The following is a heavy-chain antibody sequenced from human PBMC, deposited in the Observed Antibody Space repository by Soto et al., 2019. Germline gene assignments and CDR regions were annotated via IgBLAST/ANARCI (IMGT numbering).Heavy chain of an antibody. CDR3: ARSPSSSWYGGGAFDI. D-gene: IGHD6-13*01. CDR1: GDSISSSNW. CDR2: IYHSGST. J-gene: IGHJ3*02. Sequence: ETLSLSCPVSGDSISSSNWWSWVRQPPGKGLEWIGEIYHSGSTNYNPSLKGRVTISVDKSKNQISLRLSSVTAADTAVFYCARSPSSSWYGGGAFDIWGQGTMVTVSS. V-gene: IGHV4-4*02.